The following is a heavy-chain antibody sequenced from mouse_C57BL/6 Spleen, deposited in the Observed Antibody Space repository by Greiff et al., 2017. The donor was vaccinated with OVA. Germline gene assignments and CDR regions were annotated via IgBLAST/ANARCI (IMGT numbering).Heavy chain of an antibody. Sequence: EVKLVESGPGLVKPSQSLSLTCPVTGYYITSGYYWNWIRQFPGNKLEWMGYISYDGSNNYNPSLKNRISITRDPSTNQFFLKVNSVTTEDTGAEYCARAGWYFDVWGTGTTVTVSS. CDR1: GYYITSGYY. J-gene: IGHJ1*03. CDR3: ARAGWYFDV. CDR2: ISYDGSN. V-gene: IGHV3-6*01.